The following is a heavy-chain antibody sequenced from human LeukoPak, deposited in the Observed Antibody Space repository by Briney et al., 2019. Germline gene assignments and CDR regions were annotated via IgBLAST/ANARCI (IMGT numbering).Heavy chain of an antibody. CDR2: MSHTGRT. CDR1: GGSISSYY. CDR3: ARDSPPARYGGNVFDY. J-gene: IGHJ4*02. V-gene: IGHV4-59*06. Sequence: SETLSLTCTVSGGSISSYYWSWIRQPPGKGLEWIGCMSHTGRTYYNPSLKSRVTISVDTSKNQFSLKLSSVTAADTAVYYCARDSPPARYGGNVFDYWGQGTLVTVSS. D-gene: IGHD4-23*01.